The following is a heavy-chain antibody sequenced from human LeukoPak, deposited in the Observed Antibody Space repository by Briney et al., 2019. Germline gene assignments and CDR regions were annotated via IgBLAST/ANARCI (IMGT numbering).Heavy chain of an antibody. J-gene: IGHJ6*01. CDR2: ISSSGGNI. CDR3: DKGLAGYGGGVLDG. D-gene: IGHD5-18*01. Sequence: GGSLRLSCAASGFTFSSFRMSWVRQAPGKGLEWVSSISSSGGNIYYADSVQGRFTISRDNSKNSLFLQMNSLRADDTAVYYGDKGLAGYGGGVLDGGRQG. V-gene: IGHV3-23*01. CDR1: GFTFSSFR.